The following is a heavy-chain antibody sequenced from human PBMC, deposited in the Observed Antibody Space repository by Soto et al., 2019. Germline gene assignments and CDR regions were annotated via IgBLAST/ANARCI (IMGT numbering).Heavy chain of an antibody. V-gene: IGHV3-74*01. CDR2: INSDGSST. D-gene: IGHD1-26*01. Sequence: GSLRLSCAASGFTFSSYWMHWVRQAPGKGLVWVSRINSDGSSTSYADSVKGRFTISRDNAKNTLYLQMNSLRAEDTAVYYCARARELLNRPYYYYGMDVWGQGTTVTVSS. CDR1: GFTFSSYW. J-gene: IGHJ6*02. CDR3: ARARELLNRPYYYYGMDV.